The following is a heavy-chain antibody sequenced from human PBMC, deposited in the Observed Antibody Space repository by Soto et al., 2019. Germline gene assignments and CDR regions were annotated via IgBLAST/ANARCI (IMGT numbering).Heavy chain of an antibody. Sequence: PSETLSLTCTVSGGSISSYYWSWIRQPPGKGLEWIGYIYYSGSTNYNPSLKSRVTISVDTSKNQFSLKLSSVTAADTAVYYCARTPALLGDHWFAPWGQGTLVTVSS. D-gene: IGHD3-16*01. J-gene: IGHJ5*02. CDR2: IYYSGST. V-gene: IGHV4-59*08. CDR3: ARTPALLGDHWFAP. CDR1: GGSISSYY.